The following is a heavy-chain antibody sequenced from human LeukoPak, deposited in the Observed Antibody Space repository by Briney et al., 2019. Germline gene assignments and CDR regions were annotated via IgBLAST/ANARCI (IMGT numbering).Heavy chain of an antibody. Sequence: NPSETLSLTCTVSGGSISSYYWSWIRQPPGKGLEWIGYIYYSGSTNYNPSLKSRVTISVDTSKNQFSLKLSSVTAADTAVYYCARDRGYYDSSGYYYYYGMDVWGQGTTVTVSS. CDR1: GGSISSYY. D-gene: IGHD3-22*01. CDR2: IYYSGST. J-gene: IGHJ6*02. CDR3: ARDRGYYDSSGYYYYYGMDV. V-gene: IGHV4-59*01.